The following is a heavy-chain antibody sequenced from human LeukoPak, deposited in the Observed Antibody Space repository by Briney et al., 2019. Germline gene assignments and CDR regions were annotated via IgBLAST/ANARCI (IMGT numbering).Heavy chain of an antibody. CDR1: GFTFSSYA. CDR3: ARCVAAAGTTHFDY. V-gene: IGHV3-64*01. CDR2: ISSNGGST. D-gene: IGHD6-13*01. Sequence: GGSLRLSCAASGFTFSSYAMHWVRQAPGKGLEYVSAISSNGGSTYYANSVKGRFTISRDNSKNTLYLQMGSLRAEVMAVYYCARCVAAAGTTHFDYWGQGTLVTVSS. J-gene: IGHJ4*02.